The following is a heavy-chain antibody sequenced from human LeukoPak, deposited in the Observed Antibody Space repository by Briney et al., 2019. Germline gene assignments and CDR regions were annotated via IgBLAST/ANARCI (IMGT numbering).Heavy chain of an antibody. CDR2: IFNSGIT. CDR1: GYSISSGYY. V-gene: IGHV4-38-2*02. D-gene: IGHD3-10*01. J-gene: IGHJ4*02. CDR3: AREGSYYFGSGAPL. Sequence: SQTLSLTCTVSGYSISSGYYWGWIRQAPGKGLEWIAHIFNSGITHYNPYLKSRLTISVDTSKNQFSLRLSSVTAADTAVYYCAREGSYYFGSGAPLWGQGTLVTVSS.